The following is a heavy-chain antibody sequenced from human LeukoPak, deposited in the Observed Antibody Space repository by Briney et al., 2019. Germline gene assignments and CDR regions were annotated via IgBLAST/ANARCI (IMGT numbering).Heavy chain of an antibody. V-gene: IGHV4-34*01. CDR1: GGSFSSYY. CDR2: INHSGST. CDR3: ARGRPHYLTGYSPLHDY. Sequence: SETLSLTCAVYGGSFSSYYWSWIRQPPGKGLEWIGEINHSGSTNYNPPLKSRVTISVDTSKNQFSLKLSSVTAADTAVYYCARGRPHYLTGYSPLHDYWGQGTLVTVSS. J-gene: IGHJ4*02. D-gene: IGHD3-9*01.